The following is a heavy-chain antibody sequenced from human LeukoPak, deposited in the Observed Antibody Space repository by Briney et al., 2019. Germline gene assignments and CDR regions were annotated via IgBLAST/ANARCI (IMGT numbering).Heavy chain of an antibody. CDR2: MNPNSDNT. CDR3: ARGVTGTTVLINY. Sequence: ASVKVSCKASGYTFTNYDINWVRQATGQGLEWMGWMNPNSDNTGYAQKFQGRVTMTRNTSISTAYMELSGLRSEDTAVYYCARGVTGTTVLINYWGQGTLVTVSS. J-gene: IGHJ4*02. D-gene: IGHD1-20*01. V-gene: IGHV1-8*01. CDR1: GYTFTNYD.